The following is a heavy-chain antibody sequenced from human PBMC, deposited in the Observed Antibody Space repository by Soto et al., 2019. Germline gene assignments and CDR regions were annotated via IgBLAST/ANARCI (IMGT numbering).Heavy chain of an antibody. CDR1: GYTFTSYY. D-gene: IGHD3-3*01. V-gene: IGHV1-24*01. Sequence: ASVKVSCKASGYTFTSYYMHWVRQAPGQGLEWMGGFDPEDGETIYAQKFQGRVTMTEDTSTDTAYMELSSLRSEDTAVYYCASGVYTIFGVVISPGAFDTWGQGTMVTVSS. J-gene: IGHJ3*02. CDR3: ASGVYTIFGVVISPGAFDT. CDR2: FDPEDGET.